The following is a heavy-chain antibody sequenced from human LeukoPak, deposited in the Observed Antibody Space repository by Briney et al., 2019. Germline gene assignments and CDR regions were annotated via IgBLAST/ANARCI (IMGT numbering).Heavy chain of an antibody. J-gene: IGHJ2*01. Sequence: SETLSLTCTVSGGSISSSSYYWGWIRQPPGKGLEWIGSIYYSGSTYYNPSLKSRVTISVDTSKNQFSLKLSSVTAADTAVYYCARVRVRTGTMAGYWYFDLWGRGTLVTVSS. CDR3: ARVRVRTGTMAGYWYFDL. CDR1: GGSISSSSYY. V-gene: IGHV4-39*07. D-gene: IGHD1-1*01. CDR2: IYYSGST.